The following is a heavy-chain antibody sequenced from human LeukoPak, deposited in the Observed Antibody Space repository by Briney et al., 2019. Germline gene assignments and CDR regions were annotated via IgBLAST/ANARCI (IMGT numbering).Heavy chain of an antibody. Sequence: PSETLSLTCSVSGGSISDYYWSWVRQPAGKGLEWIGRLYTSGSTNYSPSLKSRVTISVDTSKNQFSLKLSSVTAADTAVYYCARDILLEAYMDVWGKGTTVTVSS. V-gene: IGHV4-4*07. J-gene: IGHJ6*03. D-gene: IGHD1-1*01. CDR3: ARDILLEAYMDV. CDR1: GGSISDYY. CDR2: LYTSGST.